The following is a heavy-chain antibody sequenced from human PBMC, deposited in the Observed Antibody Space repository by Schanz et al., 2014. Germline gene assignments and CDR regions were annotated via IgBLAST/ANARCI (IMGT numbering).Heavy chain of an antibody. CDR3: ARDPNSVNEIDY. CDR1: GFTFSDHW. D-gene: IGHD5-12*01. Sequence: VQLVESGGGLVQPGGSLRLSCSASGFTFSDHWMSWVRQPPGKGLEWVANIKGDSSEKNYVDSVKGRFTLSRDNAKKTMDLQMNSLSVEDKDVYYCARDPNSVNEIDYWGQGTLVTVSS. V-gene: IGHV3-7*03. CDR2: IKGDSSEK. J-gene: IGHJ4*02.